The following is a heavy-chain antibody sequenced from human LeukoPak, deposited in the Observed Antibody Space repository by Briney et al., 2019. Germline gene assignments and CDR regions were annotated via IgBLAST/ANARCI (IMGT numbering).Heavy chain of an antibody. D-gene: IGHD3-3*01. Sequence: GGSLRLSCAASGFTFSRYWMSWVRQAPGKGLEWVANTKQDGSEKYYVDSVKGRFTISRDNAKNSLYLQMNSLRAEDTAVYYCARMNEWLSTPFDYWGQGTLVTVSS. CDR3: ARMNEWLSTPFDY. CDR1: GFTFSRYW. J-gene: IGHJ4*02. V-gene: IGHV3-7*03. CDR2: TKQDGSEK.